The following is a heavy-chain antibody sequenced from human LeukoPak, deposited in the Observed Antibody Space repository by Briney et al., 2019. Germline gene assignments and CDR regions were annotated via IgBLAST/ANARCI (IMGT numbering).Heavy chain of an antibody. V-gene: IGHV3-7*04. Sequence: GGSLRLSCAASGFTFSTSWMSWVRQAPGKGLEWVATIKQDGSEKYYADSVKGRFTISRDNAKISLYLQMNSLRAEDTAVYYCARAAYTGSPTSFDYWGQGTLVTVSS. CDR3: ARAAYTGSPTSFDY. CDR1: GFTFSTSW. J-gene: IGHJ4*02. CDR2: IKQDGSEK. D-gene: IGHD1-26*01.